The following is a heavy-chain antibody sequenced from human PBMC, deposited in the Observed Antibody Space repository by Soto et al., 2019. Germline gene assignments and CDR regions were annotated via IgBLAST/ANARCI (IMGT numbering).Heavy chain of an antibody. CDR3: ARGFCSGGVCHGPH. J-gene: IGHJ4*02. CDR1: GFTFSSYA. D-gene: IGHD2-8*02. Sequence: PGGSLRLSCAASGFTFSSYAMHWVRQAPGKGLESVSAIGAGGINTYYADSVKGRFTVSRDDSKNTVDLQMNSLRGEDTAVYYCARGFCSGGVCHGPHWGQGTRVTVSS. CDR2: IGAGGINT. V-gene: IGHV3-23*01.